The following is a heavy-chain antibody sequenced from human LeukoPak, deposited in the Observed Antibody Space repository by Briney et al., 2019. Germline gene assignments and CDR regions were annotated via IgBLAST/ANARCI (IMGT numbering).Heavy chain of an antibody. CDR3: ARDRDYGTFDY. Sequence: GGSLGLSCAASGFTFSRNGMAWVRQAPGKGLEWVSSISVSGTYIYYSDSVKGRFTISRDNAKNSLYLEMNSLRSDDTAIYYCARDRDYGTFDYWGQGTLVTVSS. J-gene: IGHJ4*02. CDR1: GFTFSRNG. CDR2: ISVSGTYI. V-gene: IGHV3-21*01. D-gene: IGHD4-17*01.